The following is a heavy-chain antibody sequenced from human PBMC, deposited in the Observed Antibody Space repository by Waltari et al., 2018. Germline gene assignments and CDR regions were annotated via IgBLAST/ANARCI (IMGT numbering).Heavy chain of an antibody. D-gene: IGHD3-3*01. Sequence: QVQLVQSGSELKKPGASVKVSCKASGYTFPSYAMTWVRQAPGQGREWMGWINTNTGNPTYAQGFTGRFVFSLDTSVSTAYLQISSLKAEDTAVYYCARANSRITIFGVVPGDAFDIWGQGTMVTVSS. CDR2: INTNTGNP. CDR3: ARANSRITIFGVVPGDAFDI. J-gene: IGHJ3*02. CDR1: GYTFPSYA. V-gene: IGHV7-4-1*02.